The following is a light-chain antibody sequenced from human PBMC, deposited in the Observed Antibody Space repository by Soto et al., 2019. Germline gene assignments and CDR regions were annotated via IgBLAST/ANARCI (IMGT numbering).Light chain of an antibody. CDR3: SSKTTTNTII. Sequence: QSALSQPASVSGPPGQSIAISCTGTNSDVGTYDYVSWYQQHPGKAPKLMIYDVGKRPSGISDRFSGSKSGNTASLTISWLLAEDEADYYCSSKTTTNTIIFGGGTKLTVL. V-gene: IGLV2-14*03. CDR1: NSDVGTYDY. CDR2: DVG. J-gene: IGLJ2*01.